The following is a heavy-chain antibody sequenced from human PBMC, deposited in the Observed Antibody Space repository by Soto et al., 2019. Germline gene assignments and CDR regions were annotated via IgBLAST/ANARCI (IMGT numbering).Heavy chain of an antibody. Sequence: GRSLRLSCAASGFTVSSNYMSWVRQAPGKGLEWVSVIYSGGSTYYADSVKGRFTISRDNSKNTLYLQMNSLRAEDTAVYYCARKDTGYSYGSYFEYWGQGTLVTVSS. V-gene: IGHV3-66*01. CDR1: GFTVSSNY. CDR3: ARKDTGYSYGSYFEY. J-gene: IGHJ4*02. D-gene: IGHD5-18*01. CDR2: IYSGGST.